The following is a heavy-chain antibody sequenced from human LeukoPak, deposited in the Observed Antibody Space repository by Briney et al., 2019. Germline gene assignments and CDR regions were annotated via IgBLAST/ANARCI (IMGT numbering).Heavy chain of an antibody. D-gene: IGHD2-8*01. Sequence: GGSLRLSCAASGFTVSSNYMSWVRQAPGKGLEWVSSISSSSSYIYYADSVKGRFTISRDNAKNSLYLQMNSLRAEDTAVYYCAREYCTNGVCYSLDYWGQGTLVTVSS. CDR2: ISSSSSYI. CDR3: AREYCTNGVCYSLDY. CDR1: GFTVSSNY. J-gene: IGHJ4*02. V-gene: IGHV3-21*01.